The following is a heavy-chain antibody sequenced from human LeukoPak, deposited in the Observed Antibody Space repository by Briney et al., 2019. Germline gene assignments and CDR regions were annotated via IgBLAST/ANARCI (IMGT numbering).Heavy chain of an antibody. CDR2: IKQDGSEK. Sequence: QPGRSLRLSCAASGFTFSSYWMSWVRQAPGKGLEWVANIKQDGSEKYYVDSVKGRFTISRDNAKNSLYLQMNSLRAEDTAVYYCARARSPHYYDSSGLLDYWGQGTLVTVSS. CDR1: GFTFSSYW. V-gene: IGHV3-7*03. J-gene: IGHJ4*02. D-gene: IGHD3-22*01. CDR3: ARARSPHYYDSSGLLDY.